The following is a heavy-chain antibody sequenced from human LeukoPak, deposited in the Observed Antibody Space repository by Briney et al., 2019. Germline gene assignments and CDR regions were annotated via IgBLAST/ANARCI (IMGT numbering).Heavy chain of an antibody. Sequence: GESLKISCNGSGYXFTSYWICWVRQMPGKGLEWMGIIYPGDSDTRYSPSFQGQVTISADKSISTAYLQWSSLKASDTAMYYCARLNCSGGSCYDYYYGMDVWGQGTTVTVSS. CDR3: ARLNCSGGSCYDYYYGMDV. V-gene: IGHV5-51*01. J-gene: IGHJ6*02. CDR2: IYPGDSDT. D-gene: IGHD2-15*01. CDR1: GYXFTSYW.